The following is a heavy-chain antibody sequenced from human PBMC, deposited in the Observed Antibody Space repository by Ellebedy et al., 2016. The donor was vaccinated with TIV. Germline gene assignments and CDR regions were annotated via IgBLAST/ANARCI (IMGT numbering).Heavy chain of an antibody. CDR3: AKGRGGGSDSSAPRYYFDY. CDR2: ISWNSGSI. V-gene: IGHV3-9*01. D-gene: IGHD3-22*01. J-gene: IGHJ4*02. CDR1: GFTFDDYA. Sequence: SLKISCAASGFTFDDYAMHWVRQAPGKGLEWVSGISWNSGSIGYADSVKGRFTISRDNAKNSLYLQMNSLRAEDTAIYYCAKGRGGGSDSSAPRYYFDYWGLGTLVTVSS.